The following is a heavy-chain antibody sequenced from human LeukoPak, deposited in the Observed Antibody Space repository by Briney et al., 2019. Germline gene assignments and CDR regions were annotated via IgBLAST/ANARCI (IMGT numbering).Heavy chain of an antibody. CDR3: TRGYVGIDY. Sequence: GGSLRLSCAASRFTFSSYWMHWVRQTPEKGLVWVSRIDTDGSSTIYADSVKGRFTISRDNAKNTLFLQMNSLRAEDTAVYYCTRGYVGIDYWGQGTLVTVSS. V-gene: IGHV3-74*01. J-gene: IGHJ4*02. CDR1: RFTFSSYW. D-gene: IGHD5-12*01. CDR2: IDTDGSST.